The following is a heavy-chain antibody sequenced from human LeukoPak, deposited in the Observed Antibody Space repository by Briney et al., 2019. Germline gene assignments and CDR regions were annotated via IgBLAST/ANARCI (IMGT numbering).Heavy chain of an antibody. Sequence: GGSLRLSGAASGFTFSSYDMHWVRQAPGKGLEWVAVISYDGSTKYYADSVKGRFTISRDNSKNMLHLQMNSLRAEDTAVYYCAREWELVYWGQGTLVTVSS. CDR3: AREWELVY. J-gene: IGHJ4*02. CDR2: ISYDGSTK. CDR1: GFTFSSYD. D-gene: IGHD1-26*01. V-gene: IGHV3-30-3*01.